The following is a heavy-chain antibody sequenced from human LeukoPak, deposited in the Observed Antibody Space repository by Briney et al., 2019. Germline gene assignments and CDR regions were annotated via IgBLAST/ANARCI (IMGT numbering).Heavy chain of an antibody. Sequence: SETLSLTCTVSGGSISSYYWSWIRQPAGKGLEWIGRIYTSGSTNYNPSLKSRVTMSVDTSKNQFSLKLSSVTAADTAVYYCARDYSGAVAGYYFDYWGQGTLVTVSS. J-gene: IGHJ4*02. CDR3: ARDYSGAVAGYYFDY. CDR2: IYTSGST. D-gene: IGHD6-19*01. CDR1: GGSISSYY. V-gene: IGHV4-4*07.